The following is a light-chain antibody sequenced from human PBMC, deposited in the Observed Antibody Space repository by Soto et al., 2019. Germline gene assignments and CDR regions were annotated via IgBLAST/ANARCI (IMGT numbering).Light chain of an antibody. V-gene: IGKV3-20*01. J-gene: IGKJ1*01. CDR3: KQYDLSPRWT. CDR1: QSFKSIY. CDR2: GAS. Sequence: IVLTQSRGTLSLSPGEIATLXCRASQSFKSIYGAGYQQKPDQATRLLXYGASSRATGIQERLSGSGSGKDFTLKISRLEPEDFAVYYCKQYDLSPRWTFGQGTKVDIK.